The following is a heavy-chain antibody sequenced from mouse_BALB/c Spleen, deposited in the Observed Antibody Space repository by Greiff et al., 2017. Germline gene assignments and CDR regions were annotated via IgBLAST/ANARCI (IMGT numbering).Heavy chain of an antibody. CDR3: AREDYGNYVDY. CDR2: INPYNGAT. D-gene: IGHD2-1*01. Sequence: EVQLQQSGPELVKPGASVKISCKASGYSFTGYYMHWVKQSHVKSLEWIGRINPYNGATSYNQNFKDKASLTVDKSSSTAYMELHSLTSEDSAVYYCAREDYGNYVDYWGQGTTLTVSS. CDR1: GYSFTGYY. V-gene: IGHV1-31*01. J-gene: IGHJ2*01.